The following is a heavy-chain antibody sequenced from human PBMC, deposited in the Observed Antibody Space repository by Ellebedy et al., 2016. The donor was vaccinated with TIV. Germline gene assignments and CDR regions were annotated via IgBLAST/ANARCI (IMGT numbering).Heavy chain of an antibody. Sequence: MPSETLSLTCAISGDSVSSNTAAWNWVRQSPSRGLEWLGRTYYRSNWFSNYAVSIKSRLTINADTSRNQFTLHLTSVTPEDTAVYYCAYDPSWCLSCLAVWGQGTTVTVSS. CDR3: AYDPSWCLSCLAV. CDR2: TYYRSNWFS. V-gene: IGHV6-1*01. CDR1: GDSVSSNTAA. D-gene: IGHD2-21*02. J-gene: IGHJ6*02.